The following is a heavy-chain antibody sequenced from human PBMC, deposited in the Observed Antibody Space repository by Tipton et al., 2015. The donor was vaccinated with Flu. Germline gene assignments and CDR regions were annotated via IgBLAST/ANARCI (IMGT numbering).Heavy chain of an antibody. V-gene: IGHV4-31*03. J-gene: IGHJ4*02. Sequence: TLSLTCTVSGGPISSGGDYWSWIRQHPGKGLEWIGHIYYIGSTYYNPSLTSRVTISVDTSKNQFSLRLTSVTAADTAMYYCARGNDYPNAYLDFWGRGNLVTVSS. CDR3: ARGNDYPNAYLDF. CDR1: GGPISSGGDY. CDR2: IYYIGST. D-gene: IGHD1-1*01.